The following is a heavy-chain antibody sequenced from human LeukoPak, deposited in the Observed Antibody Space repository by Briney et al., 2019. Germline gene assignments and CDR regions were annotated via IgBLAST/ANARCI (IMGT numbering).Heavy chain of an antibody. J-gene: IGHJ2*01. D-gene: IGHD3-22*01. CDR3: ARPTSGYYRQEHWYFDL. V-gene: IGHV4-39*07. CDR2: IYYSGST. Sequence: SETLSLTCTVSGGSISSSSYYWGWIRQPPGKGLEWIGSIYYSGSTYYNPSLKSRVTISVDTSKNQFSLKLSSVTAADTAVYYCARPTSGYYRQEHWYFDLWGRGTLVTVSS. CDR1: GGSISSSSYY.